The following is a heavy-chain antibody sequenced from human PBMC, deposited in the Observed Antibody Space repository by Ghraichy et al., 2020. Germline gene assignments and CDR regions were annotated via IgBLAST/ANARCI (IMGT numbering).Heavy chain of an antibody. CDR1: GFTFSSYS. D-gene: IGHD3-10*01. CDR2: ISSSSSTI. J-gene: IGHJ6*02. Sequence: GGSLRLSCAASGFTFSSYSMNWVRQAPGKGLEWVSYISSSSSTIYYADSVKGRFTISRDNAKNSLYLQMNSLRGEDTAVYYCARDRVRFGDQRGMDVWGQGTTVTVSS. CDR3: ARDRVRFGDQRGMDV. V-gene: IGHV3-48*01.